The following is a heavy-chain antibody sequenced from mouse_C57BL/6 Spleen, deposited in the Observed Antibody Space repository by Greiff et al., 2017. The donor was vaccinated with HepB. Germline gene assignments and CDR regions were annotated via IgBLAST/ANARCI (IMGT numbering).Heavy chain of an antibody. Sequence: EVQLQQSGPELVKPGASVKISCKASGYTFTDYYMNWVKQSHGKSLEWIGDINPNNGGTSYNQKFKGKATLTVDKSSSTAYMELRSLTSEDSAVYYCARYALRGYGRGFDVWGTGTTVTVSS. CDR1: GYTFTDYY. CDR3: ARYALRGYGRGFDV. J-gene: IGHJ1*03. V-gene: IGHV1-26*01. CDR2: INPNNGGT. D-gene: IGHD1-2*01.